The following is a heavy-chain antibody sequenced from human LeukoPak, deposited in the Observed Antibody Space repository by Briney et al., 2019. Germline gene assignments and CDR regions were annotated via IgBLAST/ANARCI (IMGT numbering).Heavy chain of an antibody. J-gene: IGHJ4*02. CDR1: GGSISSYY. CDR2: IYYSGST. D-gene: IGHD1-26*01. CDR3: AREKWELLPIFDY. V-gene: IGHV4-59*01. Sequence: PSETLSLTCTVSGGSISSYYWSWIRQPPGKGLEWIGYIYYSGSTNYNPSLKSRVTISVDTSKNQFSLKLTSVTAADTAVYYCAREKWELLPIFDYWGQGTLVTVSS.